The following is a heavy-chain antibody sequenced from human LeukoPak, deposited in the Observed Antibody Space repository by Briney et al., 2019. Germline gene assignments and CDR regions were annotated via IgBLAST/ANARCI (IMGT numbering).Heavy chain of an antibody. D-gene: IGHD1-1*01. CDR1: GFTFSSYA. J-gene: IGHJ4*02. CDR2: ISGSGGST. Sequence: GGSLRLSCAASGFTFSSYAMSWVRQAPGKGLEWVSAISGSGGSTYYADSVKGRFTISRDNSKNTLYLQMNSLRAEDTAVYDCAKVASVLKHNYYFDYWGQGTLVTVSS. CDR3: AKVASVLKHNYYFDY. V-gene: IGHV3-23*01.